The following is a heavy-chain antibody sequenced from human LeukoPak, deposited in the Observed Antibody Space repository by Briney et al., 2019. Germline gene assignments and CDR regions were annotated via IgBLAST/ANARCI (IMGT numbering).Heavy chain of an antibody. Sequence: ASVKVSCKASGGTFSSYAISWVRQAPGQGLEWMGWISAYNGNTNYAQKLQGRVTMTTDTSTSTAYMELRSLRSDDTAVYYCASGTIFGVVINAFDIWGQGTMVTVSS. CDR2: ISAYNGNT. CDR3: ASGTIFGVVINAFDI. J-gene: IGHJ3*02. V-gene: IGHV1-18*01. D-gene: IGHD3-3*01. CDR1: GGTFSSYA.